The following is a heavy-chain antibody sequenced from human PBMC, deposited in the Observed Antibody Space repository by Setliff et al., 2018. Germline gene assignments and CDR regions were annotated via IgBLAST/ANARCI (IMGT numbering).Heavy chain of an antibody. J-gene: IGHJ4*01. CDR1: GGTVTSFV. D-gene: IGHD3-22*01. CDR2: VMPIFGTT. CDR3: ARGPDYYANSGFYRIDY. Sequence: SVKVSCKASGGTVTSFVISWVRQAPGQGLEWMGGVMPIFGTTNYAQKFQGRVTLAADYMELSSLTSEDTAVYYCARGPDYYANSGFYRIDYWGHGTLVTVSS. V-gene: IGHV1-69*13.